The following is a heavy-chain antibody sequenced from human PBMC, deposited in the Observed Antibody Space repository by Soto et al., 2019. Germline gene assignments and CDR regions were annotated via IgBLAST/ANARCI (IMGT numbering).Heavy chain of an antibody. D-gene: IGHD2-2*01. Sequence: SVKVSCKASGGTFSSYAISWVRQAPGQGLEWMGGIIPIFGTANYAQKFQGRVTITADESTSTAYMELSSLRSEDTAVYYCARVLGDIVVVPAAPGEAFDIWGQGTMVTVS. J-gene: IGHJ3*02. V-gene: IGHV1-69*13. CDR2: IIPIFGTA. CDR1: GGTFSSYA. CDR3: ARVLGDIVVVPAAPGEAFDI.